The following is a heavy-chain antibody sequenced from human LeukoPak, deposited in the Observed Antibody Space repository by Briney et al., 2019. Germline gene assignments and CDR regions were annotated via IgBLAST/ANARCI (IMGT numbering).Heavy chain of an antibody. Sequence: ASVKVSCKASGYTFINYYIPWVRQAPGQGLEWMGRINPVSGATNSAQKFQGRVTMTRDTSITTAYMDLGSLRSDDTAVYYCAITYVNNAFDIWGQGTMVTVSS. CDR3: AITYVNNAFDI. CDR2: INPVSGAT. V-gene: IGHV1-2*06. CDR1: GYTFINYY. J-gene: IGHJ3*02. D-gene: IGHD3-10*02.